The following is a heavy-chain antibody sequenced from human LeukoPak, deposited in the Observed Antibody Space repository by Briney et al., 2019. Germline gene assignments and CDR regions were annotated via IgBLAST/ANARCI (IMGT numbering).Heavy chain of an antibody. Sequence: GASVQVSCKASGGTFSSYAISWVRQAPGQGLEWMGRIIPILGIANYAQKFQGRVTITADKATSTAYMELSSLRSEDTAVYYCARDNVMDIVATSDGYYGMDGWGQGTTVTVSS. D-gene: IGHD5-12*01. V-gene: IGHV1-69*04. CDR2: IIPILGIA. CDR1: GGTFSSYA. J-gene: IGHJ6*02. CDR3: ARDNVMDIVATSDGYYGMDG.